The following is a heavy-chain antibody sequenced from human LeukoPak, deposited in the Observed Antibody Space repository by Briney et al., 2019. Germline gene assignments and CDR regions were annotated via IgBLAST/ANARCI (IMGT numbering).Heavy chain of an antibody. V-gene: IGHV3-23*01. J-gene: IGHJ3*02. Sequence: GGSLRLSCATSGFTFSRYAMSWVRQAPGKGLEWVSAISGSGGSTYYADSVKGRFTISRDNSKNTLYLQMNSLRAEDTAVYYCARDREDDILTGYYLAGNAFDIWGQGTMVTVSS. CDR1: GFTFSRYA. CDR3: ARDREDDILTGYYLAGNAFDI. CDR2: ISGSGGST. D-gene: IGHD3-9*01.